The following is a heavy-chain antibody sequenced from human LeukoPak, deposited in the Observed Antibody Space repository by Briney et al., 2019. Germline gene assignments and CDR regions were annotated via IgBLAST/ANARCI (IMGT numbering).Heavy chain of an antibody. CDR1: GFTFANYD. Sequence: GGSLRLSCAASGFTFANYDMHWVRHVTGEGLEWVSNILSSGDTQYSGSAKGRFTISRENDKNSLYLQMNTLRVEDTAVYYCARDLGGSSNGPSRMDVWGQGTTVIVSS. CDR3: ARDLGGSSNGPSRMDV. V-gene: IGHV3-13*01. D-gene: IGHD6-6*01. J-gene: IGHJ6*02. CDR2: ILSSGDT.